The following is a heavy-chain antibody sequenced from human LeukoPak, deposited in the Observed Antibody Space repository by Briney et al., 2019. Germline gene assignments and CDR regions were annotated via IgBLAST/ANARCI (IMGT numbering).Heavy chain of an antibody. CDR1: GFTFSGNA. CDR2: ISGGDGST. D-gene: IGHD6-19*01. Sequence: GGSLRLSCAASGFTFSGNAMSWVRQAPGKGLEWVSAISGGDGSTYYADSVKGRFTISRDNSKNTLYLQMNSLRADDTAVYYCARGDSSGWYESNRFDPWGQGTLVTVSS. V-gene: IGHV3-23*01. CDR3: ARGDSSGWYESNRFDP. J-gene: IGHJ5*02.